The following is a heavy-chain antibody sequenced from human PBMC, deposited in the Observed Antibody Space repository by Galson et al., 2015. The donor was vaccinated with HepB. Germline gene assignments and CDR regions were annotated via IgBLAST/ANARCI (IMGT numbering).Heavy chain of an antibody. CDR3: ARGLERRLKGYYYMDV. Sequence: SLRLSCAASGFTFSGYSMNWVRQAPGRGLEWVSSISSSSSYIYYADSVKGRFTISRDNAKNSLYLQMNSLRAEDTAVYYCARGLERRLKGYYYMDVWGKGTTVTVSS. D-gene: IGHD1-1*01. V-gene: IGHV3-21*01. CDR1: GFTFSGYS. J-gene: IGHJ6*03. CDR2: ISSSSSYI.